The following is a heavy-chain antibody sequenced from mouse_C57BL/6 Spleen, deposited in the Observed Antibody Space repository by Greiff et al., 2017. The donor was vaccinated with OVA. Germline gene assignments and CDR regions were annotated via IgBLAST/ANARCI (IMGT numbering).Heavy chain of an antibody. CDR1: GFTFSNYW. D-gene: IGHD2-4*01. CDR3: TIYYDYSFAY. CDR2: IRLKSDNYAT. Sequence: DVQLVESGGGLVQPGGSMKLSCVASGFTFSNYWMNWVRQSPEKGLEWVAQIRLKSDNYATHYAESVKGRFTISRDDSKSSVYLQMNNLRAEDTGIYYCTIYYDYSFAYWGQGTLVTVSA. J-gene: IGHJ3*01. V-gene: IGHV6-3*01.